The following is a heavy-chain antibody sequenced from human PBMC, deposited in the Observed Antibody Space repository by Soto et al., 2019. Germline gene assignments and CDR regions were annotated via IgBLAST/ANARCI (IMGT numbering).Heavy chain of an antibody. CDR2: ISSSGSTI. CDR3: ARMRIGMRIMVVNNWFDP. V-gene: IGHV3-11*01. Sequence: PGGSLRLSCAASGFTFSDYYMSWIRQAPGKGLEWVSYISSSGSTIYYADSVKGRFTISRDNAKNSLYLQMNSLRAEDTAVYYCARMRIGMRIMVVNNWFDPWGQGTLVTVSS. CDR1: GFTFSDYY. J-gene: IGHJ5*02. D-gene: IGHD2-21*01.